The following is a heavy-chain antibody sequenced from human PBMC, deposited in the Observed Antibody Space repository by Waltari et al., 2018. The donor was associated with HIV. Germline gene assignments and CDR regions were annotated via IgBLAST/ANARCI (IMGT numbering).Heavy chain of an antibody. Sequence: EVQLVESGGGLVQPGRSLRLSCAASGFTFDDYAMHWVRQAPGKGLEWVSGISWNSGSIGYADSVKGRFTISRDNAKNSLYLQMNSLRAEDTALYYCAKDITTMIVVPTFDLWGRGTLVTVSS. V-gene: IGHV3-9*01. J-gene: IGHJ2*01. CDR2: ISWNSGSI. CDR1: GFTFDDYA. CDR3: AKDITTMIVVPTFDL. D-gene: IGHD3-22*01.